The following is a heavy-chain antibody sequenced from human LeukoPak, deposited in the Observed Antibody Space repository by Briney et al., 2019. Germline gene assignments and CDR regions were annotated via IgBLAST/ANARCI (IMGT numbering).Heavy chain of an antibody. CDR2: INPSGGST. CDR1: GYTFTSYY. Sequence: ASVKVSCKASGYTFTSYYMHWVRQAPGQGLEWMGIINPSGGSTSYAQKFQGRVTMTRDTSTGTVYMELSSLRSEDTAVYYCAKDLMRDRWFGESWGQSTLVTVSS. CDR3: AKDLMRDRWFGES. J-gene: IGHJ1*01. V-gene: IGHV1-46*01. D-gene: IGHD3-10*01.